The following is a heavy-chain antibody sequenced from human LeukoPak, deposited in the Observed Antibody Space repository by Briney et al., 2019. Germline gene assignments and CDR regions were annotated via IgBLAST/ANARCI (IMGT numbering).Heavy chain of an antibody. D-gene: IGHD2-2*02. V-gene: IGHV4-28*01. CDR1: GYSISSSNW. CDR3: AKSMQLYGGIDY. Sequence: SETLSLTCAVSGYSISSSNWWGWIRQPPGKGLEWIGYVYYSGSTYYNPSLKSRVTMSVDTSKNQFSLKLSSVTAVDTAVYYCAKSMQLYGGIDYWGQGTLVTVSS. CDR2: VYYSGST. J-gene: IGHJ4*02.